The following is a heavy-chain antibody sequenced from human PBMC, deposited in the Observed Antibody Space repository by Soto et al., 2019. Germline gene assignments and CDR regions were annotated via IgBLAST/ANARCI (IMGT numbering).Heavy chain of an antibody. Sequence: QVQLLQSGAEVKKPGASVTVSCRSSGDTFNDYYIHWVRQAPGQGLEWMGWINPNGGVTKYAQKVQGWVRMTRDTSIRTVYMQLSRLRSDDTAVYYCARESGGATATLADYYFYMDVWGTGTTVTVSS. CDR3: ARESGGATATLADYYFYMDV. J-gene: IGHJ6*03. CDR2: INPNGGVT. D-gene: IGHD5-12*01. CDR1: GDTFNDYY. V-gene: IGHV1-2*04.